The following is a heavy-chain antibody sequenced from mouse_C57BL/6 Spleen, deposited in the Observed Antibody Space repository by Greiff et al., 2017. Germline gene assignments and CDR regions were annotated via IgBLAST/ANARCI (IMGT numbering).Heavy chain of an antibody. CDR1: GFTFRSYG. V-gene: IGHV5-6*02. Sequence: DVMLVESGGYLVKPGGSLKLSCAASGFTFRSYGMSWVRQTPDTRLEWVATISSGGSYTYYPDSVKGRFTISRDNAKNTLYLQMSTLKSEDTDMYYCARLREGYFDYWGQGTTLTVSS. D-gene: IGHD3-3*01. J-gene: IGHJ2*01. CDR3: ARLREGYFDY. CDR2: ISSGGSYT.